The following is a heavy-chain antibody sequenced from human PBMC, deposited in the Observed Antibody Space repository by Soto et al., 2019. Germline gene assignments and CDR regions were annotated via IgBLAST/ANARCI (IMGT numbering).Heavy chain of an antibody. J-gene: IGHJ4*02. V-gene: IGHV3-30*18. D-gene: IGHD5-12*01. Sequence: GGSLRLSCAASGFTFSSYGMHWVRQAPGKGLEWVAVISYDGSNKYYADSVKGRFTISRDNSKNTLYLQMNSLRAEDTAVYYCAKDRHSGYAFDYWGQGTLVTVSS. CDR2: ISYDGSNK. CDR3: AKDRHSGYAFDY. CDR1: GFTFSSYG.